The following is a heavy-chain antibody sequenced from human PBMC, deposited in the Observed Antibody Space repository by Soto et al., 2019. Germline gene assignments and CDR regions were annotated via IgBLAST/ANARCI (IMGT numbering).Heavy chain of an antibody. J-gene: IGHJ5*02. D-gene: IGHD3-16*01. CDR2: IYWDDDK. V-gene: IGHV2-5*02. CDR3: AHSLYDSVWGTNWFDP. CDR1: GFSLSTSGVG. Sequence: QITLKESGPTLVKPTQTLTLTCTFSGFSLSTSGVGVGWIRQPPGKALEWLALIYWDDDKRYSPSLKSRLTITKDTSKNQVVLTMTNMDPVDTDTYYCAHSLYDSVWGTNWFDPWGQGTLVTVSS.